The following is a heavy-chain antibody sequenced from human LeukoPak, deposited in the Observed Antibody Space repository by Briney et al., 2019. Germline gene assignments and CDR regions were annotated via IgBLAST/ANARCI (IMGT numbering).Heavy chain of an antibody. D-gene: IGHD1-26*01. CDR2: ISGSGGST. Sequence: GGSLRLSCAASGFTFSSYAMSWVRQAPGKGLEWVSAISGSGGSTYYADSVKGRFTISRDNSKNTLYLQMNSLRAEDTAVYYCARGMSVGAPRVVYYYYYYMDVWGKGTTVTVSS. V-gene: IGHV3-23*01. J-gene: IGHJ6*03. CDR1: GFTFSSYA. CDR3: ARGMSVGAPRVVYYYYYYMDV.